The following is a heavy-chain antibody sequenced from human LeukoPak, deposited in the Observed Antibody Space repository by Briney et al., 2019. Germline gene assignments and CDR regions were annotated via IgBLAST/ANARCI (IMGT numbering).Heavy chain of an antibody. CDR3: ARGRNYYDSSGYPVYYYYYYMDV. Sequence: GASVKVSCKAPGYTFTSYGISWVRQAPGQGLEWMGWISAYNGNTNYAQKLQGRVTMTTDTSTSTAYMELRSLRSDDTAVYYCARGRNYYDSSGYPVYYYYYYMDVWGKGTTVTVSS. V-gene: IGHV1-18*01. D-gene: IGHD3-22*01. J-gene: IGHJ6*03. CDR1: GYTFTSYG. CDR2: ISAYNGNT.